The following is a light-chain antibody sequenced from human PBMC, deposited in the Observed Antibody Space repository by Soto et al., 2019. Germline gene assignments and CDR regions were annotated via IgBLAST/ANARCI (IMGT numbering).Light chain of an antibody. CDR2: DNN. Sequence: QSVLTQPPSGSGAPGQTVTIYCTGSSSNIGAGYDVHWYQQLPGTAPKVLIYDNNNRPSRVPDRFSGSKSGTSASLAITGLQAEDEADYYCHSYDVSLSGPVFGGGTKLTVL. CDR3: HSYDVSLSGPV. V-gene: IGLV1-40*01. J-gene: IGLJ2*01. CDR1: SSNIGAGYD.